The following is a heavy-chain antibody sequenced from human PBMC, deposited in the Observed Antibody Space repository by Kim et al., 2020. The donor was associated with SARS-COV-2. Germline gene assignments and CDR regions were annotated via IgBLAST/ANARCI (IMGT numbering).Heavy chain of an antibody. CDR3: AREGGSWSLTERFFD. D-gene: IGHD6-13*01. CDR1: GFTFGDYT. V-gene: IGHV3-49*03. CDR2: IRIQAFDETT. Sequence: GGSLRHSCMASGFTFGDYTMAWIRQTPTKGLEWVGFIRIQAFDETTEYAASVKGRFTISRDDSKSIAYLQMRSLRTEDTAVYFCAREGGSWSLTERFFD. J-gene: IGHJ4*03.